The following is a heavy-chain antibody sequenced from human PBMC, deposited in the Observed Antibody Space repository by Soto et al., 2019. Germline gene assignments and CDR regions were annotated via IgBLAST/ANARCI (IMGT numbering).Heavy chain of an antibody. CDR2: IYYSGST. V-gene: IGHV4-59*01. D-gene: IGHD5-18*01. J-gene: IGHJ5*02. Sequence: PSETLSLTCTVSGGSISSYYWSWIRQPPGKGLEWIGYIYYSGSTNYNPSLKSRVTISVDTSKNQFSLKLSSVTAADTAVYYCARGVFTAMVTPWGQGTLVTVSS. CDR3: ARGVFTAMVTP. CDR1: GGSISSYY.